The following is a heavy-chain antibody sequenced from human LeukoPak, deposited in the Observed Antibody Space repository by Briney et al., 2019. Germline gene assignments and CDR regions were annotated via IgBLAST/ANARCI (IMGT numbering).Heavy chain of an antibody. D-gene: IGHD3-22*01. Sequence: GRSLRLSCAASGFTFSSYGMHWVRQAPGKGLEWVAVISYDGSNKYYADSVKGRFTISRDNSKNTLYLQMSSLRAEDTAVYYCAKDISFDSSHVDYWGQGTLVTVSS. CDR2: ISYDGSNK. CDR3: AKDISFDSSHVDY. V-gene: IGHV3-30*18. J-gene: IGHJ4*02. CDR1: GFTFSSYG.